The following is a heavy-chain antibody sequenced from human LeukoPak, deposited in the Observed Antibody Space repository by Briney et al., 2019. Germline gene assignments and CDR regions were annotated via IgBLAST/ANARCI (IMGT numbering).Heavy chain of an antibody. D-gene: IGHD1-26*01. J-gene: IGHJ4*02. Sequence: PSETLSLTCAVYSEPFSGYYWTWIRQPPGKGLEWIGVINHSGSTNYNPSLKSRVTISVDTSKNQFSLKLSSVTAADTAVYYCARGRGSYHVWGQGTLVTVSS. CDR2: INHSGST. V-gene: IGHV4-34*01. CDR1: SEPFSGYY. CDR3: ARGRGSYHV.